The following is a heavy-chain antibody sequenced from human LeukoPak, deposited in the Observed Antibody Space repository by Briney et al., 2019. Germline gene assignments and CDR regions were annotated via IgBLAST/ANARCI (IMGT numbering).Heavy chain of an antibody. CDR3: ARETKQITSYYFDY. V-gene: IGHV4-31*03. CDR2: IYYSGST. D-gene: IGHD1-14*01. CDR1: GGSISSSGYY. Sequence: PSETLSLTCTVSGGSISSSGYYWSWIRQHPGKGLEWIGYIYYSGSTYYNPSLKSRVTISVDTSKNQFSLKLSSVTAADTAVYYCARETKQITSYYFDYWGQGTPVTVSS. J-gene: IGHJ4*02.